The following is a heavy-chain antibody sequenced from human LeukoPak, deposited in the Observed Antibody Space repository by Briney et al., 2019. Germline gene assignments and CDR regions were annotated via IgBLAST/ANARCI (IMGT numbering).Heavy chain of an antibody. Sequence: GGSLRLSCAASGFTFSDYYMSWVRQAPGKGLEWVSYISSSGSTIYYADSVKGRFTISRDNAKNSLYLQMNSLRAEDTAVYYCARAGNWNIYYGMDVWGQGTTVTVSS. CDR1: GFTFSDYY. CDR2: ISSSGSTI. V-gene: IGHV3-11*01. J-gene: IGHJ6*02. D-gene: IGHD1-1*01. CDR3: ARAGNWNIYYGMDV.